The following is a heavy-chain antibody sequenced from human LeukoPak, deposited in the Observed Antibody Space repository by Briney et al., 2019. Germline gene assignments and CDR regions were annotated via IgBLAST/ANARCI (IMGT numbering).Heavy chain of an antibody. V-gene: IGHV1-2*02. Sequence: RASVKVSCKASGYTFTVYYLHWVRQAPGQGLEWMGWINPHNGDTNYAQKFQGRVTMTRDTSITTAYMELSRLKSDDTAVYYCATVGDIVVGGGPYYFDYWGQGTLVTVSS. CDR2: INPHNGDT. CDR3: ATVGDIVVGGGPYYFDY. CDR1: GYTFTVYY. J-gene: IGHJ4*02. D-gene: IGHD2-15*01.